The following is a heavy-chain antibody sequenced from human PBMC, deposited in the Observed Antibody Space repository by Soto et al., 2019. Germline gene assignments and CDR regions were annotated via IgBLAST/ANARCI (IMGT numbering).Heavy chain of an antibody. CDR2: ISGSGDST. V-gene: IGHV3-23*01. CDR1: GFTFSSYA. D-gene: IGHD3-10*01. Sequence: EVQLLESGGGLVQPGGSLRLSCAASGFTFSSYAMSWVRQTPGKGLEWVSAISGSGDSTYYADSVKGRFTISRDNSQNTLYLQMNSLRAEDTAVYYCAKLRWGSDNWFDPWGQGTLVTVSS. J-gene: IGHJ5*02. CDR3: AKLRWGSDNWFDP.